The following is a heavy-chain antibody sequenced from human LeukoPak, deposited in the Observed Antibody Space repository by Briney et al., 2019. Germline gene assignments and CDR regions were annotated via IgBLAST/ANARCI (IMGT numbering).Heavy chain of an antibody. CDR3: ATANDLNYYDSSGPQY. CDR2: FDPEDGET. D-gene: IGHD3-22*01. Sequence: ASVKVSCKVSGYTLTELSMHWVRQAPGKGLEWMGGFDPEDGETIYAQKFQGRVTMTEDTSTDTAYMELSSLRSEDTAMYYCATANDLNYYDSSGPQYWGQGTLVTVSS. J-gene: IGHJ4*02. V-gene: IGHV1-24*01. CDR1: GYTLTELS.